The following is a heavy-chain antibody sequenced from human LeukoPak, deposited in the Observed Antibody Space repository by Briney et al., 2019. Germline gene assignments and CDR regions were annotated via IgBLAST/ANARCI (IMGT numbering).Heavy chain of an antibody. Sequence: GGSLRLSCAASGFNFNDYWMAWVRQASGKGLEWVANINKDGSTKYYVDSVKGRFTVSRDSAKNSLYLQMNSLGAEDTAVYYCATGYSPGYYWGQGALVTVSS. J-gene: IGHJ4*02. D-gene: IGHD5-18*01. CDR2: INKDGSTK. CDR1: GFNFNDYW. V-gene: IGHV3-7*01. CDR3: ATGYSPGYY.